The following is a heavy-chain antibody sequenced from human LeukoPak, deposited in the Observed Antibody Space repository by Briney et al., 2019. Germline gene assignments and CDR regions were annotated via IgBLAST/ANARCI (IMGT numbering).Heavy chain of an antibody. J-gene: IGHJ4*02. CDR2: VAFDGKNK. Sequence: GGSLRLSCVVSGFTFSSYAMHWVRQAPGKGLDWVAVVAFDGKNKYYADSVKGRFTISRDNSGTTLSLQMNSLRVEDTALYYCARQGCSAGSCYLDYWGQGILVTVSS. D-gene: IGHD2-15*01. CDR1: GFTFSSYA. CDR3: ARQGCSAGSCYLDY. V-gene: IGHV3-30*04.